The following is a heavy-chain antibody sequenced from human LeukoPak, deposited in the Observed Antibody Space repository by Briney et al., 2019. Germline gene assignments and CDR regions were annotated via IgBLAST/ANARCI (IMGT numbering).Heavy chain of an antibody. V-gene: IGHV1-2*02. CDR3: ARGPGNYEAYFDY. CDR1: GYTFTASN. Sequence: ASSDPTGYTFTASNLHWGRQAPRGGLCCMGWINPNSGGTNYAQKFQGRVTMTRDTSISTAYMELSRLRSDDTAVYYCARGPGNYEAYFDYWGQGTLVTVSS. D-gene: IGHD3-16*01. CDR2: INPNSGGT. J-gene: IGHJ4*02.